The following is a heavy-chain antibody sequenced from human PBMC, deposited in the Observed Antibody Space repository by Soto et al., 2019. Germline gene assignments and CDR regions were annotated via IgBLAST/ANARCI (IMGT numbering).Heavy chain of an antibody. V-gene: IGHV4-39*01. Sequence: SETLSLTCTVSGGSIRNSNYYWGWLRQPPGKGLEWIGHIYYSGNTYYNPSLKSRVSISADTSKNQFSLKLISVTAADTAVYYCGRQGNYYHSGSWVDQWGQGTLVTVSS. CDR3: GRQGNYYHSGSWVDQ. CDR1: GGSIRNSNYY. D-gene: IGHD3-10*01. J-gene: IGHJ4*02. CDR2: IYYSGNT.